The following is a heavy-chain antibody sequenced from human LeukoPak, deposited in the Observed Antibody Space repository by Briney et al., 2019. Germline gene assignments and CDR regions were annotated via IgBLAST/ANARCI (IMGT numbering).Heavy chain of an antibody. J-gene: IGHJ3*02. CDR3: ARGRGYYDAFDI. D-gene: IGHD3-22*01. Sequence: SETLSLTCTVSGGPISSYYWSWIRQPPGKGLEWIGYIYYSGSSGSTIYNPSLKSRVTISVDTSTNHFSLKLSSVTAADTAVYYCARGRGYYDAFDIWGQGTMVTVSS. CDR1: GGPISSYY. CDR2: IYYSGSSGST. V-gene: IGHV4-59*01.